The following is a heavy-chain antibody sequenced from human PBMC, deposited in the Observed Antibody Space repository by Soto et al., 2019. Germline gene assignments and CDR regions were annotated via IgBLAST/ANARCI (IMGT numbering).Heavy chain of an antibody. Sequence: GGSLRLSCAASGFTFSDYYMSWIRQAPGKGLEWISHISDSATTMYYADSVKGRFTISRGNARKSLFLHMSSLRAEDTAVYYCARDTAFISSGLFNPWGQGTLVTVSS. CDR2: ISDSATTM. CDR1: GFTFSDYY. V-gene: IGHV3-11*01. CDR3: ARDTAFISSGLFNP. J-gene: IGHJ5*02. D-gene: IGHD3-22*01.